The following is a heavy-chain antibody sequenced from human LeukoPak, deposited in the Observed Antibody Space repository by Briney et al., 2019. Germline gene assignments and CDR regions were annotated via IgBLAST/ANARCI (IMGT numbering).Heavy chain of an antibody. CDR1: GYSFTSYW. CDR3: AKAYYYGSGSNYYYMDA. V-gene: IGHV5-51*01. Sequence: GESLKISCKDSGYSFTSYWIGWVRQMPGKGLEWIGIIYPGDSDTRYSPSFQGQVTISADKSISTAYLQWSSLKASDTAMYYCAKAYYYGSGSNYYYMDAWGKGTTVTVSS. D-gene: IGHD3-10*01. J-gene: IGHJ6*03. CDR2: IYPGDSDT.